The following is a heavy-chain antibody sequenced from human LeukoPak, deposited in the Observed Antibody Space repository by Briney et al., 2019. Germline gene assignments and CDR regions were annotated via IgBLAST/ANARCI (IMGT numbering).Heavy chain of an antibody. CDR2: IIPIFGTA. CDR1: GGTFSSYA. Sequence: ASVKVSCKASGGTFSSYAISWVRQAPGQGLEWMGGIIPIFGTANYAQKFQGRVTITADKSTSTAYMELSSLRSEDTAVYYCARGRGGKSCSGGSCYSYDYYYYYMDVWGKGTTVTVSS. J-gene: IGHJ6*03. V-gene: IGHV1-69*06. D-gene: IGHD2-15*01. CDR3: ARGRGGKSCSGGSCYSYDYYYYYMDV.